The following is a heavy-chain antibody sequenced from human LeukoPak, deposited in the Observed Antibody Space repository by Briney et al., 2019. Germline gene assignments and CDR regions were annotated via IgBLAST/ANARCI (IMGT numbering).Heavy chain of an antibody. Sequence: PGGSLRLSCAASEFTFISYGMHWVRQAPGKGLEWVAFIRFDGSNAYYADSVMGRFTISRDNSKNTLYLQMNSLRAEDTAVYYCARDGGGLGTTFDYWGQGTLVTVSS. J-gene: IGHJ4*02. CDR3: ARDGGGLGTTFDY. D-gene: IGHD1-7*01. V-gene: IGHV3-30*02. CDR1: EFTFISYG. CDR2: IRFDGSNA.